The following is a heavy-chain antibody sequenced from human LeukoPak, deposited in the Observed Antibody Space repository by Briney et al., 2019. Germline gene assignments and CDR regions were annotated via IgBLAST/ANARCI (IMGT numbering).Heavy chain of an antibody. CDR3: ARQPPYYYGLDV. CDR1: GGSIRSSSYY. V-gene: IGHV4-39*01. CDR2: IYYSGST. Sequence: SVTLSLTCTVSGGSIRSSSYYWGWTRHPPGKGLEWIGNIYYSGSTYYTPSLKSRLTISVDTSKNQFSLKLSSVTAADTAVYYCARQPPYYYGLDVWGQGTTVTVSS. J-gene: IGHJ6*02.